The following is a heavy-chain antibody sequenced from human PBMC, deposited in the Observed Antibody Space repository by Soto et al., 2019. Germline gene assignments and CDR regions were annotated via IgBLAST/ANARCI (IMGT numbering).Heavy chain of an antibody. CDR3: ARGEGNIWFGDPWYFDY. D-gene: IGHD3-10*01. CDR1: GGSISSGGYY. J-gene: IGHJ4*02. CDR2: IYYSGST. V-gene: IGHV4-31*03. Sequence: QVQLQESGPGLVKPSQTLSLTCTVSGGSISSGGYYWSWIRQHPGKGLEWIGYIYYSGSTYYNPSLKSRVTISVDTSKNQFCLKLSSVTAADTAVYYCARGEGNIWFGDPWYFDYWGQGTLVTVSS.